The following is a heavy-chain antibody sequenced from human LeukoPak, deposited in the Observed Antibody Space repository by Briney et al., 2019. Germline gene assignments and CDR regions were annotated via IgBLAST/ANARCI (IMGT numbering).Heavy chain of an antibody. Sequence: GGSLRLSCAASGFIFSNYSLNWIRQAPGKGLEWVSAISSSGTYIHYAVSVGGRFTISRDNAKNSLYLQMNSLRAEDTAVYYCATFDKYQQGKYWGQGTLVTVSS. J-gene: IGHJ4*02. CDR2: ISSSGTYI. V-gene: IGHV3-21*01. CDR3: ATFDKYQQGKY. CDR1: GFIFSNYS. D-gene: IGHD2-2*01.